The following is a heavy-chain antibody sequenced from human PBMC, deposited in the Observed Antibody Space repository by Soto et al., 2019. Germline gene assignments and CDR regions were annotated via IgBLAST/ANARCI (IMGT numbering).Heavy chain of an antibody. CDR2: ISWNSGSI. Sequence: EVQLVESGGGLVQPGRSLRLSCAASGFTFDDYAMHWVRQAPGKGLEWVSGISWNSGSIGYADSLKGRFTISRDNAKNSLYLQMNSLRAEDTALYYCAKGGGLIAVAGTDYYDYWGQGTLVTVSS. CDR1: GFTFDDYA. CDR3: AKGGGLIAVAGTDYYDY. V-gene: IGHV3-9*01. J-gene: IGHJ4*02. D-gene: IGHD6-19*01.